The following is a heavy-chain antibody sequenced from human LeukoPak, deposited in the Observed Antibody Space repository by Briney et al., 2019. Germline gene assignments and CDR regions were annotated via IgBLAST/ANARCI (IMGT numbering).Heavy chain of an antibody. CDR2: ISPYNDNT. V-gene: IGHV1-18*01. D-gene: IGHD6-25*01. J-gene: IGHJ4*02. Sequence: ASVKVSCKASGYTFTKFGISWVRQAPGQEFEWMGWISPYNDNTNYAKKFQGRVTLTTDTSTTTAYMELRGLTPDDTAVYYCAREPSGLLFDYWGLGTLVTVSS. CDR1: GYTFTKFG. CDR3: AREPSGLLFDY.